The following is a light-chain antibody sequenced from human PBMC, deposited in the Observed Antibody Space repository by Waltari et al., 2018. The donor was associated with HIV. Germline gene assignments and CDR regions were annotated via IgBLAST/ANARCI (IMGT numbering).Light chain of an antibody. J-gene: IGLJ3*02. V-gene: IGLV1-47*01. CDR3: HSYDSRLSAWV. CDR2: RTK. Sequence: QSVLTQPPSASGTPGQRVTISCSGSSSNIGSYYVYWYQQLPGTAPKLLIYRTKQRPSGVPDRFSGSKSGTSASLAITGLQAEDEADYYCHSYDSRLSAWVFGGGTKLTVL. CDR1: SSNIGSYY.